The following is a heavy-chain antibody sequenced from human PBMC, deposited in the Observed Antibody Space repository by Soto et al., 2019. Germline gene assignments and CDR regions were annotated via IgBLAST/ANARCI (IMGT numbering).Heavy chain of an antibody. CDR1: GFTLSSYG. J-gene: IGHJ6*02. V-gene: IGHV3-30*18. CDR2: ISYDGSNK. D-gene: IGHD5-12*01. Sequence: QVQLVESGGGVVHPGGSLRLSCAASGFTLSSYGMPWVRRAPGKGLEWGAVISYDGSNKYYADSVRGRFTISRDNSKNTLYLQMNSLRAEDTAVYYCAKVFGVATKHYYYYGMDVWGQGTTVTVSS. CDR3: AKVFGVATKHYYYYGMDV.